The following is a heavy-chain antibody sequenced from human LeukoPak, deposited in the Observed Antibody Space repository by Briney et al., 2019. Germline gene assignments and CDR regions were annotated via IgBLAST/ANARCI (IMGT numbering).Heavy chain of an antibody. Sequence: GGSLRLSCAASGFTFSSYGMHWVRQAPGKWLEWVAVIRYDGSNKYYADSVKGRFTISRDNSKNTLYLQMNSLRAEDTTVYYCAKDEELSYHDSSGYFNWGQGTLVTVSS. CDR2: IRYDGSNK. CDR1: GFTFSSYG. D-gene: IGHD3-22*01. V-gene: IGHV3-30*02. CDR3: AKDEELSYHDSSGYFN. J-gene: IGHJ4*02.